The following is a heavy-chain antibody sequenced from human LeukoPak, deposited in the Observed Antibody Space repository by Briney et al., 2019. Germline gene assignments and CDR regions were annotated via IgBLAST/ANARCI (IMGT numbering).Heavy chain of an antibody. J-gene: IGHJ4*02. CDR2: IYNGDNT. CDR3: TRASRWLAFDN. Sequence: GGSLRLSCVASRFTVSNNHMNWVRQAPGKGLEWVSVIYNGDNTYYADSVQGRFTISKDNSKNTLYLQMNSLRPEDTAVYFCTRASRWLAFDNWGQGTLVTVSS. CDR1: RFTVSNNH. D-gene: IGHD6-19*01. V-gene: IGHV3-66*01.